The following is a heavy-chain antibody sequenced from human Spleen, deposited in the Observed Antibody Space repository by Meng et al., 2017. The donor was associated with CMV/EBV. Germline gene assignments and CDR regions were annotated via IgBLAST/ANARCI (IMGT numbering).Heavy chain of an antibody. V-gene: IGHV4-39*07. CDR1: GGSISSNTHY. CDR2: IFNSGNT. CDR3: ARGPVYYFDY. Sequence: SETLSLTCTVSGGSISSNTHYGAWIRQSPGKGLEWIGSIFNSGNTFYNPSLKSRVTMSVDTSKNLFSLKLLSLTAADTAVYYCARGPVYYFDYWGQGTVVTVSS. J-gene: IGHJ4*02.